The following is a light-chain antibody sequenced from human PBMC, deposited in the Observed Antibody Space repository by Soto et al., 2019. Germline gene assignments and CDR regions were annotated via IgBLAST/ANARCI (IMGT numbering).Light chain of an antibody. Sequence: IVMTQSPHSLTVSLGERATINCKSSQSLFYSAYNKTYLAWYQVKPRQSPNLLIYWASTRKSGVPDRFPGGGSWTDFTLTTSNLRAEDVAVYYCQQYYSTPLTFGGGTKLEVK. CDR3: QQYYSTPLT. CDR2: WAS. J-gene: IGKJ4*01. CDR1: QSLFYSAYNKTY. V-gene: IGKV4-1*01.